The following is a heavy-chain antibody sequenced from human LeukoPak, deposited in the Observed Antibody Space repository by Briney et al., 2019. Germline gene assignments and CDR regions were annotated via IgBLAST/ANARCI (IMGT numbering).Heavy chain of an antibody. CDR1: GESLNSYY. J-gene: IGHJ6*03. CDR3: ARGGSYYGSGSYSTLNYYYYYMDV. V-gene: IGHV4-34*01. Sequence: SETLSLTCAVYGESLNSYYWSWVRQPPGEGLEWIGEIYESGTTKYNPSLKSRVAISMVPSKQQFSLRLSSVTAADTAVYYCARGGSYYGSGSYSTLNYYYYYMDVWGKGTTVTVSS. D-gene: IGHD3-10*01. CDR2: IYESGTT.